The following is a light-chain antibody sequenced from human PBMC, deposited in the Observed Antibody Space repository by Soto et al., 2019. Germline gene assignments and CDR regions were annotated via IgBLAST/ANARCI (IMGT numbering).Light chain of an antibody. Sequence: DIQMTQSPSSLSASVGDRVTITCRASQSISTYLYRYQQKPGKAPKLLIYAASSLQSGVPSRFSGSGSGTEFTLTISSLQPDDFATYYCQHYNSYSEAFGQGTKVDIK. V-gene: IGKV1-5*01. CDR2: AAS. J-gene: IGKJ1*01. CDR1: QSISTY. CDR3: QHYNSYSEA.